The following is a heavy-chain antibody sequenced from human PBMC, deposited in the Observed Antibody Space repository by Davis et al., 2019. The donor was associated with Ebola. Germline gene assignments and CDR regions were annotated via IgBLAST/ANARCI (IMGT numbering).Heavy chain of an antibody. CDR3: AKERGYYDFWSGYELNWFDP. CDR2: INPSGGST. V-gene: IGHV1-46*01. J-gene: IGHJ5*02. CDR1: GYTFTGYY. D-gene: IGHD3-3*01. Sequence: AASVKVSCKASGYTFTGYYMHWVRQAPGQGLEWMGIINPSGGSTSYAQKFQGRVTMTRDTSTSTVYMELSSLRAEDTAVYYCAKERGYYDFWSGYELNWFDPWGQGTLVTVSS.